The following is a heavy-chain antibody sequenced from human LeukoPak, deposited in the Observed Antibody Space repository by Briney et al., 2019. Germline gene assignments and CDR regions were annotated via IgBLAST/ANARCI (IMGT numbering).Heavy chain of an antibody. CDR2: IYYGGST. V-gene: IGHV4-59*01. Sequence: PSETLSLTCTVSGGAISSYSLSWVRQPPAKGLQWIADIYYGGSTKYNPSLKSRVTISVDRAKNQFSLKLNSVTAADTAMYYCARINYGDYGSYYGRDVWGKGTTVTVSS. J-gene: IGHJ6*04. D-gene: IGHD4-17*01. CDR3: ARINYGDYGSYYGRDV. CDR1: GGAISSYS.